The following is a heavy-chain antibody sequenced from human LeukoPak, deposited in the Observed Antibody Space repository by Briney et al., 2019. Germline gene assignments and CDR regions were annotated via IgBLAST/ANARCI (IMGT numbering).Heavy chain of an antibody. D-gene: IGHD6-19*01. Sequence: PGGSLRLSCAASGFTVSSNSMTWVRQAPGKGLEWVSSIYSGGTTFYADSVKGRFTISRDNSKNTLYLQMISLRAEDTAVYYCAKDARRSDGWYFFDHWGQGTLVTVSS. CDR3: AKDARRSDGWYFFDH. V-gene: IGHV3-66*01. CDR2: IYSGGTT. J-gene: IGHJ4*02. CDR1: GFTVSSNS.